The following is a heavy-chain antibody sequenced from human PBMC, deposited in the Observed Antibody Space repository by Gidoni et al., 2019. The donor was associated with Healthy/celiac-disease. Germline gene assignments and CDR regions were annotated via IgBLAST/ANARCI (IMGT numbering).Heavy chain of an antibody. D-gene: IGHD3-3*01. Sequence: QVQLVESGGGVVQAGRSLRLSCAASGFTFSSYAMHWFRQAPGKGLEWVAVISYDGSNKYYADSVKGRFTISRDNSKNTLYLQMNSLRAEDTAVYYCARGGYDFWTVDYYGMDVWGQGTTVTVSS. CDR3: ARGGYDFWTVDYYGMDV. V-gene: IGHV3-30*17. CDR2: ISYDGSNK. J-gene: IGHJ6*02. CDR1: GFTFSSYA.